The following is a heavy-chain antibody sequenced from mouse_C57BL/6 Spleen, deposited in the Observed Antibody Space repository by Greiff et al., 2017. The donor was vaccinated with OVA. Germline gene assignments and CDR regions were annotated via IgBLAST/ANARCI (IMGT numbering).Heavy chain of an antibody. J-gene: IGHJ2*01. D-gene: IGHD1-1*01. CDR2: IDPSDSYT. CDR3: ARVGFFTTVVEDY. Sequence: QVHLKQPGAELVMPGASVKLSCKASGYTFTSYWMHWVKQRPGQGLEWIGEIDPSDSYTNYNQKFKGKSTLTVDKSSSTAYMQLSSLTSEDSAVYYCARVGFFTTVVEDYWGQGTTLTVSS. V-gene: IGHV1-69*01. CDR1: GYTFTSYW.